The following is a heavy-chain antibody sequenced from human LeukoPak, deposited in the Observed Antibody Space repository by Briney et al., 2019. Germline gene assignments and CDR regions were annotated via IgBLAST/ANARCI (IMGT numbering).Heavy chain of an antibody. D-gene: IGHD3-22*01. V-gene: IGHV3-7*01. CDR3: ARGSRPNYFDTMNI. CDR2: IKQDGSEK. CDR1: GFTFSSYW. J-gene: IGHJ3*02. Sequence: GGSLRLSCAASGFTFSSYWMSWVRQPPGKGLEWVANIKQDGSEKYNVDSVKGRFIISRDNAKNSLYLQMNSLTTEDTAVYYCARGSRPNYFDTMNIWGQGTMVTVSS.